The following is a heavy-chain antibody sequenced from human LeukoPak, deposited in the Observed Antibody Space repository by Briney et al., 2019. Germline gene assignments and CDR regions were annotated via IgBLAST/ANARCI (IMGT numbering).Heavy chain of an antibody. J-gene: IGHJ3*01. D-gene: IGHD5-12*01. CDR3: ARLDRGYGSRPNVFDV. CDR1: GDSIRSTTFY. Sequence: PSETLSLTCIVSGDSIRSTTFYWGWIRQAPGKGLEWIGTVYFRGTTYYNPSLKSRVTISVGASEGHFSLRLRSVTAAAAALYHCARLDRGYGSRPNVFDVWGQGTMVTVSS. CDR2: VYFRGTT. V-gene: IGHV4-39*02.